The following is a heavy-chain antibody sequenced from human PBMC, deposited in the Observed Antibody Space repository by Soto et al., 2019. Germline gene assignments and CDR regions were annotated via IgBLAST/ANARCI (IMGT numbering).Heavy chain of an antibody. Sequence: EVQLVESGGGLVQPGGSLRLSCAGSGFTLSDHYIDWVRQAPGKGLEWMGIIYPGDSDTRYSPSFQGQVTISADKSISTAYLQWGSLRASDSAMYYCARLSGYAFDYYYGIDIWGQGTTVTVSS. V-gene: IGHV5-51*01. D-gene: IGHD5-12*01. CDR1: GFTLSDHY. J-gene: IGHJ6*02. CDR3: ARLSGYAFDYYYGIDI. CDR2: IYPGDSDT.